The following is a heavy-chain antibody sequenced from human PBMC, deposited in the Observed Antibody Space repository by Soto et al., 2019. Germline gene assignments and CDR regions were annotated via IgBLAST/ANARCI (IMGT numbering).Heavy chain of an antibody. V-gene: IGHV4-59*08. CDR2: IYYSGST. Sequence: SETQSLTCPVSGGSISSYYWSWIRQPPGKGLEWIGYIYYSGSTNYNPSLKSRVTISVDTSKNQFSLKLSSVTAADTAAYYCARRYSSAFDIWGQGTMVTVSS. CDR3: ARRYSSAFDI. J-gene: IGHJ3*02. CDR1: GGSISSYY. D-gene: IGHD6-13*01.